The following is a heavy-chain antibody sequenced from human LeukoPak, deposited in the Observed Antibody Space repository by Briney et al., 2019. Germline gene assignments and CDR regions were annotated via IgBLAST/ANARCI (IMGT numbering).Heavy chain of an antibody. Sequence: GGSLRLSCVASAFTFRTYSMHWVRRAPGKGLEWVSSISGSTSYIYYADSVRGRLTISRDNAKNSLYLQMNSLRAEDTAVYYCARGSDFVWGSYRPYFDYWGQGTLVTVSS. J-gene: IGHJ4*02. V-gene: IGHV3-21*01. CDR3: ARGSDFVWGSYRPYFDY. CDR2: ISGSTSYI. CDR1: AFTFRTYS. D-gene: IGHD3-16*02.